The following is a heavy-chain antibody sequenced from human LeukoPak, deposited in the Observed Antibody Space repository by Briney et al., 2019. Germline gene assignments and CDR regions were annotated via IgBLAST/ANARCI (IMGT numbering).Heavy chain of an antibody. V-gene: IGHV1-2*02. J-gene: IGHJ4*01. Sequence: GAAVNVSCKASGYSFSGYYVHWVRQTPGQGLEWMGWINPSSGGTYYTHNFQGRVTMTGDMSTSTAYIELSRLTSDDTAVYYCARAYIDNLDSSGYITFDYWGQGTLVTVSS. D-gene: IGHD3-22*01. CDR3: ARAYIDNLDSSGYITFDY. CDR2: INPSSGGT. CDR1: GYSFSGYY.